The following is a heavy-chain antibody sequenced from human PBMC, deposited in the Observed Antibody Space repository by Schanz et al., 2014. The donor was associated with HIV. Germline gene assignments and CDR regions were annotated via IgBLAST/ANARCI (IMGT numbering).Heavy chain of an antibody. J-gene: IGHJ6*02. CDR3: VRVRSPRVKIVVVMDYYYYAMDV. D-gene: IGHD3-22*01. Sequence: VQLVESGEGLIQRGGSLRLSCAASGIAVSSHFLNWVRQPPGKGLEWVSSISSSSSYIYYADSMKGRFTISRDNAKNSLYLQMNSLRAEDTAVYYCVRVRSPRVKIVVVMDYYYYAMDVWGQGTTVTVSS. CDR1: GIAVSSHF. V-gene: IGHV3-21*01. CDR2: ISSSSSYI.